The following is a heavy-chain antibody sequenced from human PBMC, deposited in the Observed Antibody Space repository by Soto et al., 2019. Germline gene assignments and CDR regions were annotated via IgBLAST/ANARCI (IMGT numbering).Heavy chain of an antibody. CDR3: ARDLDNPYYGDSKTTAY. Sequence: AGGSLRLSCAASGFTVSSNYMSWVRQAPGKGLEWVSVIYSGGSTYYADSVKGRFTISRDNSKNTLYLQMNSLRAEDTAVYYCARDLDNPYYGDSKTTAYWGQGTLVTVSS. J-gene: IGHJ4*02. V-gene: IGHV3-66*01. CDR2: IYSGGST. CDR1: GFTVSSNY. D-gene: IGHD4-17*01.